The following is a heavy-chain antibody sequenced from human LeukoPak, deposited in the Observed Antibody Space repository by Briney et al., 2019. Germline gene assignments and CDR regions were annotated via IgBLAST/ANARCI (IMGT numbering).Heavy chain of an antibody. CDR2: ISSSSSYI. J-gene: IGHJ5*02. D-gene: IGHD3-22*01. CDR3: AKASSSGYRNNWFDP. CDR1: GFTFSSYS. Sequence: GGSLRLSCAASGFTFSSYSMNWVRQAPGKGLEWVSSISSSSSYIYYADSVKGRFTISRDNSKNTLYLHMNSLRAEDTAVYYCAKASSSGYRNNWFDPWGQGTLVTVSS. V-gene: IGHV3-21*06.